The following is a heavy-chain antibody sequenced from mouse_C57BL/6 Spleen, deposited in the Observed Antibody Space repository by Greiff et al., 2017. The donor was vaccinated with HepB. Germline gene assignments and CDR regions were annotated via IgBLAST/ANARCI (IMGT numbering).Heavy chain of an antibody. CDR2: INPSTGGT. V-gene: IGHV1-42*01. J-gene: IGHJ1*03. CDR3: ARWPGYFDV. CDR1: GYSFTGYY. Sequence: EVKLMESGPELVKPGASVKISCKASGYSFTGYYMNWVKQSPEKSLEWIGEINPSTGGTTYNQKCKAKATLTVDKSSSTAYMQLKSLTSEDSAVYYCARWPGYFDVWGTGTTVTVSS.